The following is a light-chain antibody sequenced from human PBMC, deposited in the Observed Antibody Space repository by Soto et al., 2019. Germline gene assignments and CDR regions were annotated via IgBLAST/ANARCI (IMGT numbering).Light chain of an antibody. Sequence: QSVLTQPPSVSGAPGQRVTISCTGSSTNIGAGYDVHWYQQFPGTAPKLLIYVNKNRPSGVPDRFSGSKSGTSASLTITGLQAEDEADYYCQSYDSSLSASDWVFGGGTKVTVL. CDR2: VNK. V-gene: IGLV1-40*01. J-gene: IGLJ3*02. CDR3: QSYDSSLSASDWV. CDR1: STNIGAGYD.